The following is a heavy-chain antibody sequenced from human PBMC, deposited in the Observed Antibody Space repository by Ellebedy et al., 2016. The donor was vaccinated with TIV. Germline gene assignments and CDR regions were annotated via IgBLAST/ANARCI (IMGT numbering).Heavy chain of an antibody. D-gene: IGHD3-10*01. V-gene: IGHV3-43*02. CDR1: GFSFDNYC. J-gene: IGHJ6*02. CDR3: IRGKWDGSGSYYNPSYFAVDV. Sequence: PGGSLRLSCAASGFSFDNYCMHRVRQAPEKGLEWVSVISADGSKAFHADSVKGRFTISRDNSEDSLYLQMNSLKTEDTALYYCIRGKWDGSGSYYNPSYFAVDVWGPGTTVTVSS. CDR2: ISADGSKA.